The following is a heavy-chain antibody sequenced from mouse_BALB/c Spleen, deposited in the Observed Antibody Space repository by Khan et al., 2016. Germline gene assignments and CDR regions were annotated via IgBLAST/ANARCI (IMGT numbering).Heavy chain of an antibody. V-gene: IGHV4-1*02. Sequence: EVKLLESGGGLVQPGGSLKLSCAASGFDFSRYWMRWVRQAPGKGLEWIGEINPDSSTINYTPSLKDQFIIYRDNAKNTLYLQMSKVRSEDTAIYYCARLDYYGVGAYWGQGTRVTVSA. CDR3: ARLDYYGVGAY. D-gene: IGHD1-2*01. CDR1: GFDFSRYW. J-gene: IGHJ3*01. CDR2: INPDSSTI.